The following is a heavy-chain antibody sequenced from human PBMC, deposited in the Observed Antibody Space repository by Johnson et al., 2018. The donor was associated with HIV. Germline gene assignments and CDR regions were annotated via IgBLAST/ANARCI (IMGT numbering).Heavy chain of an antibody. CDR3: ASLPGGDFCSGGSCRPNPYDGFDI. CDR2: IYSGGST. Sequence: VQLVESGGGLIQPGGSLRLSCAASGFTVSNNYMIWVRQAPGKGLEWVSVIYSGGSTYQADSVKGRFTISRDNSKNTLYLQMNSLRAEDTAVYYCASLPGGDFCSGGSCRPNPYDGFDIWGQGTKVTVSS. D-gene: IGHD2-15*01. J-gene: IGHJ3*02. V-gene: IGHV3-53*01. CDR1: GFTVSNNY.